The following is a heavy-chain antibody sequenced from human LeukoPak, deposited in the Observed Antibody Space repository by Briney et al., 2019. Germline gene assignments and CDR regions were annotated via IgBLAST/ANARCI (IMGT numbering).Heavy chain of an antibody. J-gene: IGHJ3*02. Sequence: ASVKVSCKASGYTFTSYYMHWVRQAPGQGLEWMGIINPSGGSTSYAQKFQGRVTMTRDTSTSTVYMELSSLRSEDTAVYYCARATQNYYDSSGDHDALDIWGQGTMVTVSS. CDR3: ARATQNYYDSSGDHDALDI. D-gene: IGHD3-22*01. CDR1: GYTFTSYY. CDR2: INPSGGST. V-gene: IGHV1-46*01.